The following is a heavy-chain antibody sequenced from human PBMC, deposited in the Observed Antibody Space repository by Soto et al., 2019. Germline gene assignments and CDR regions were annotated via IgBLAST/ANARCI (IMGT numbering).Heavy chain of an antibody. Sequence: HPGGSLRLSCAASGFTFSSYGMHWVRQAPGKGLEWVAVRWYDGSNKYYADSVKGRFTISRDNSKNTLYLQMNSLRAEDTAVYYCAANRKGYYYYGMDVWGQGTTVTVSS. V-gene: IGHV3-33*01. CDR1: GFTFSSYG. J-gene: IGHJ6*02. CDR2: RWYDGSNK. CDR3: AANRKGYYYYGMDV.